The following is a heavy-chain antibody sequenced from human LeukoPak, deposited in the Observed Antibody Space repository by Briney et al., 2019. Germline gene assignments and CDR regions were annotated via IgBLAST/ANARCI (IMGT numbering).Heavy chain of an antibody. CDR2: IYYSGST. CDR1: GGSVSDYY. CDR3: ARGQGALSGHNR. Sequence: SETLSLTCTVSGGSVSDYYWSWIRQSPGKGLEWIGYIYYSGSTYYNPSLKSRLTISVDTYKNQFSLKLSPVTAADTAVYSCARGQGALSGHNRWGQGTLVTVSS. D-gene: IGHD2-15*01. V-gene: IGHV4-59*02. J-gene: IGHJ4*02.